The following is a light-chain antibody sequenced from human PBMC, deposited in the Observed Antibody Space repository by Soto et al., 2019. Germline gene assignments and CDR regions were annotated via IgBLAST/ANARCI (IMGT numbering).Light chain of an antibody. J-gene: IGLJ2*01. V-gene: IGLV9-49*01. CDR2: VGTGGIVG. CDR3: GADLGSGSNFVSV. Sequence: QSVLTQPPSASASLGASVTLTCTLSSGYSNYKVDWYQQRPGKGPRFVMRVGTGGIVGSKGDGIPDRFSVLGSGLNRYLTIKNIQEEDESDYHCGADLGSGSNFVSVFGGGTKLTVL. CDR1: SGYSNYK.